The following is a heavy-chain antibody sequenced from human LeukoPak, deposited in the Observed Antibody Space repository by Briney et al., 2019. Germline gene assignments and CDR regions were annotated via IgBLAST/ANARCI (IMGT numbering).Heavy chain of an antibody. Sequence: PSETLSLTCTVSGGSISGSSYYWGWIRQPPGKGLEWIGSIYYSGTTYYNPSLKSRVTISVDTSKNQFSLNLTSVTAADTAVYYCARAHSSSYYPFDYWGQGTLVTVSS. D-gene: IGHD6-13*01. CDR2: IYYSGTT. CDR3: ARAHSSSYYPFDY. V-gene: IGHV4-39*07. CDR1: GGSISGSSYY. J-gene: IGHJ4*02.